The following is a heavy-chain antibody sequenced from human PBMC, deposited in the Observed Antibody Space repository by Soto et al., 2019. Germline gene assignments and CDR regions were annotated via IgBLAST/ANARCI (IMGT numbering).Heavy chain of an antibody. J-gene: IGHJ5*02. V-gene: IGHV3-23*01. CDR2: ISGSGGST. Sequence: GGSLRLSCAASGFTFSSYAMSWVRQAPGKGLEWVSAISGSGGSTYYADSVEGRFTISRDNSKNTLYLQMNSLRAEDTAVYYCAGGYSYDINWFDPWGQGTLVTVSS. CDR3: AGGYSYDINWFDP. D-gene: IGHD5-18*01. CDR1: GFTFSSYA.